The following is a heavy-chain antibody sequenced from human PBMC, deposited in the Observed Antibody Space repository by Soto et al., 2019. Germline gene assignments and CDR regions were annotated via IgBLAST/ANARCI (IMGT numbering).Heavy chain of an antibody. CDR2: IIGSGGST. CDR3: ARDFITMVGHYYYGMDV. CDR1: GFTFRTYA. V-gene: IGHV3-23*01. D-gene: IGHD3-10*01. Sequence: GGSLRLSCAASGFTFRTYAMNWVRQVPGKGLEWVSGIIGSGGSTYYVDSVKGRFTISRDNAKNTLYLQMNSLRAEDTAVYFCARDFITMVGHYYYGMDVWGQGTTVTVSS. J-gene: IGHJ6*02.